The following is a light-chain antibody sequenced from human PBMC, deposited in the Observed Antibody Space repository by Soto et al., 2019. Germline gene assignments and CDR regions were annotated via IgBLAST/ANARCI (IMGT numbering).Light chain of an antibody. Sequence: EIVMTQSPATLSASPGERASLSCRASQSISSNLAWYQQKPGQAPRLLIYDASTRATGIPARFSGSGSGTEFTLTISSLQSEDFAVYYCQQYSNWPETFGQGTKVEIK. CDR2: DAS. CDR1: QSISSN. V-gene: IGKV3-15*01. J-gene: IGKJ1*01. CDR3: QQYSNWPET.